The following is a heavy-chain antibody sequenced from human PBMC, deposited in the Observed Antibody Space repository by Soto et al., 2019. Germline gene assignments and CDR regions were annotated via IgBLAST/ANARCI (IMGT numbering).Heavy chain of an antibody. CDR3: ARALYTTAGNVDYFYGMGV. CDR2: IIPVLRAT. V-gene: IGHV1-69*01. CDR1: GGTFSDYA. D-gene: IGHD6-13*01. Sequence: QVQLVQSGAEVKKPGSSVKVSCKTSGGTFSDYARSWVRQAHGQGLEWMGGIIPVLRATTYAQKFQGRVTMTADESRHTAYMELSILKYDDTAISYCARALYTTAGNVDYFYGMGVWCQGTTVTVSS. J-gene: IGHJ6*02.